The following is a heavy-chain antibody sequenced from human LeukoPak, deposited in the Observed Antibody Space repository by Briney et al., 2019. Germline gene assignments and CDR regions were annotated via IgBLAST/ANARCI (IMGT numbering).Heavy chain of an antibody. Sequence: GGSLRLSCAASGFTFSSYAMSWVRQAPGKGLEWVSAISGSGGSTYYADSVKGRFAISRDNSKNTLYLQMNSLRAEDTAVYYCAKDSGDISSWYYFDYWGQGTLVTVSS. V-gene: IGHV3-23*01. CDR1: GFTFSSYA. D-gene: IGHD6-13*01. J-gene: IGHJ4*02. CDR2: ISGSGGST. CDR3: AKDSGDISSWYYFDY.